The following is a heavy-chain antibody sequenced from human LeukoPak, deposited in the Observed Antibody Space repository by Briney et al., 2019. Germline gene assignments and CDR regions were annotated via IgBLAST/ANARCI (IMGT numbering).Heavy chain of an antibody. D-gene: IGHD1-26*01. V-gene: IGHV4-34*01. J-gene: IGHJ4*02. CDR2: INHSGST. Sequence: SETLSLTCAVYGGSFSGYYWSWIRQPPGKGLEWIGEINHSGSTNYNPSLKSRVTISVDTSKNQFSLKLSSVTAADTAVYYCARGGGGRQIGPDYWGQGTLVTVSS. CDR3: ARGGGGRQIGPDY. CDR1: GGSFSGYY.